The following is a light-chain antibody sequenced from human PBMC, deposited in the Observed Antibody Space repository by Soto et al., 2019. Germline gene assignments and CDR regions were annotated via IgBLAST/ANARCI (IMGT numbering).Light chain of an antibody. CDR3: SSYTNINTRACV. J-gene: IGLJ1*01. Sequence: QSALTQPRSVSASPGQSVTLSCTRSRSDVGVYNYVSWYQQHPGKAPKLMIYEVTDRPSGVSNRFSGSKSGNTASLTISGLQAEDEAEYYCSSYTNINTRACVFGTGTKVTVL. CDR1: RSDVGVYNY. CDR2: EVT. V-gene: IGLV2-14*01.